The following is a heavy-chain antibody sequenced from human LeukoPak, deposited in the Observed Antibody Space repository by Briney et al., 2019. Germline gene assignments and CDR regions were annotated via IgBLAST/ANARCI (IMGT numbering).Heavy chain of an antibody. CDR1: GYTLTELS. CDR2: FDPEDGET. Sequence: ASVKVSCQFSGYTLTELSMHWVRQAPGKGLEWMGGFDPEDGETIYAQKFQGRVTMTEDTSTDTAYMELSSLRSEDTAVYYCATDYPLYPTEGPRFDYWGQGTLVTVSS. J-gene: IGHJ4*02. V-gene: IGHV1-24*01. CDR3: ATDYPLYPTEGPRFDY. D-gene: IGHD3-16*01.